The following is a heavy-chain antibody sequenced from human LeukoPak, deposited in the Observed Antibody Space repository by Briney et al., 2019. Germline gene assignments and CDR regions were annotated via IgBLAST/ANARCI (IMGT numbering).Heavy chain of an antibody. V-gene: IGHV3-74*01. CDR1: GFTFSSYW. CDR3: ARDGTYSSSTYDY. Sequence: GGSLRLSCAASGFTFSSYWMHWVRQAPGKGLVWVSRINGDGSSTSYADSVKGRFTISRDNAKNTLYLRMNSLRAEDTAVYYCARDGTYSSSTYDYWGQGTLVTVSS. CDR2: INGDGSST. D-gene: IGHD6-6*01. J-gene: IGHJ4*02.